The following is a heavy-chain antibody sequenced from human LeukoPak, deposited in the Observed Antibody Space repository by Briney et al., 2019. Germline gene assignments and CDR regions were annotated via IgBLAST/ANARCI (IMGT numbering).Heavy chain of an antibody. Sequence: PGGSLRLSCAASGFTFSSYEMNWVRQAPGKGLEWVSAISGSGGSTYYADSVKGRFTISRDNSKNTLYLQMNSLRAEDTAVYYCASELKTYYDILTGYYVGPEIDYWGQGTLVTVSS. J-gene: IGHJ4*02. CDR1: GFTFSSYE. D-gene: IGHD3-9*01. V-gene: IGHV3-23*01. CDR3: ASELKTYYDILTGYYVGPEIDY. CDR2: ISGSGGST.